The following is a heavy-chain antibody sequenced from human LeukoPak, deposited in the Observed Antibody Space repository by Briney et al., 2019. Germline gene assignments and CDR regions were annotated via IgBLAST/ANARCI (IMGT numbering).Heavy chain of an antibody. CDR1: GFTFSSYW. Sequence: PGWSLRLSCAASGFTFSSYWMSWVRQAPGKGLEWVANIKQDGSEKYYVDSVKGRFTISRDNAKNSLYLQMNSLRAEDTAVYYCARDFRITMIRSDYWGQGTLVTVSS. CDR2: IKQDGSEK. V-gene: IGHV3-7*01. CDR3: ARDFRITMIRSDY. J-gene: IGHJ4*02. D-gene: IGHD3-22*01.